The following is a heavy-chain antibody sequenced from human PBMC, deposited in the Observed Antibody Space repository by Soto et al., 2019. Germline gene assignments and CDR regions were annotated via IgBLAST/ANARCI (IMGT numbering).Heavy chain of an antibody. J-gene: IGHJ4*02. CDR3: VIVLYDSGVVDF. CDR2: IQSGGAT. D-gene: IGHD5-12*01. V-gene: IGHV3-53*01. Sequence: QLVESGGGLFQAGGSTRLSCLVSGFTVGRYDMAWVRQAPGKGLEWASIIQSGGATYYPDSAQGRFTISRDNPKNTVYLQMNSLRVEDTGVYSCVIVLYDSGVVDFWGQGSLITVS. CDR1: GFTVGRYD.